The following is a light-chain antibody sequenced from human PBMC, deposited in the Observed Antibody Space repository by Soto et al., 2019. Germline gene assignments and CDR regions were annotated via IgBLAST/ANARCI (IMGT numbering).Light chain of an antibody. CDR3: PHYNKWPHT. V-gene: IGKV3-15*01. CDR1: QSIASN. CDR2: GAS. J-gene: IGKJ4*01. Sequence: DIVMTQSPATLSVSPGERATLSCRASQSIASNLAWYQQRPGQAPRLLIYGASTRATGVPVRFSGSGSGTEFTLSISSLQSEDFAVYYCPHYNKWPHTFGGGTKVEIK.